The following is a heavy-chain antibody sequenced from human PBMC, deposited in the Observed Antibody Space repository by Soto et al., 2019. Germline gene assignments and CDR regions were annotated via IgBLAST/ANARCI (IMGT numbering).Heavy chain of an antibody. Sequence: EVQLVESGGGLVQPGGSLRLSCAASGFTVSSNYMSWVRQAPGKGLEWVSVIYSGGSTYYADSVKGRFTISRHNSKNTLYLQMNSLRAEDTAVYYCARAWGGATTQVHYYYYGMDVWGQGTTVTVSS. CDR2: IYSGGST. CDR3: ARAWGGATTQVHYYYYGMDV. J-gene: IGHJ6*02. V-gene: IGHV3-53*04. D-gene: IGHD1-26*01. CDR1: GFTVSSNY.